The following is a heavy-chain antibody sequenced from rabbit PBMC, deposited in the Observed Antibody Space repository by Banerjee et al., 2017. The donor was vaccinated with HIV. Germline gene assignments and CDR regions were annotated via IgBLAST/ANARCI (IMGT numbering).Heavy chain of an antibody. V-gene: IGHV1S43*01. CDR1: GFSFSSDYD. J-gene: IGHJ4*01. CDR3: ARGDYFGL. Sequence: QEQLVESGGGLVKPGGTLTLTCKASGFSFSSDYDLCWVRQAPGKGLEWIACIYTSSGSAYYANWVISRFTITRNTNLNTVDLKMTSLTAADTATYFCARGDYFGLWGQGTLVTVS. CDR2: IYTSSGSA.